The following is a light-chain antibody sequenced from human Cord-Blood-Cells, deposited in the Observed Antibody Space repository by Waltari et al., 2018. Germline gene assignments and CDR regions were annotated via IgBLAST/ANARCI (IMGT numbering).Light chain of an antibody. V-gene: IGKV1-39*01. CDR1: QSISSY. Sequence: DIQLTQSPSSLSASLGDRATIPCRASQSISSYLNWYQQKPGKAPKLLIYAASSLQSGVPSMVSASGSWTDFSLTICILQPDDFGTYCCQQSYSTPWTCGQGTKVEIK. CDR2: AAS. J-gene: IGKJ1*01. CDR3: QQSYSTPWT.